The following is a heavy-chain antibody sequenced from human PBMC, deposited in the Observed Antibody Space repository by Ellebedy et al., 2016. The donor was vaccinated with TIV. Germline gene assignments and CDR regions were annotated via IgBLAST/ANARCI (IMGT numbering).Heavy chain of an antibody. V-gene: IGHV3-7*03. CDR3: ARDLITSGIEFGALDI. CDR1: GFTFSSFW. J-gene: IGHJ3*02. CDR2: IKEDGSDK. Sequence: GGSLRLXXAASGFTFSSFWMSWVRQAPGKGLEWVANIKEDGSDKYYVDSVKGRFTISRDNAKNSLYLQMNSLRVEDTAVYYCARDLITSGIEFGALDIWGQGTMVTVSS. D-gene: IGHD1-1*01.